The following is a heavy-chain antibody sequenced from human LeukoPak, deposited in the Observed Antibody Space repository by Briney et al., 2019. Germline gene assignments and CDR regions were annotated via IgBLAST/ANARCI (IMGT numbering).Heavy chain of an antibody. CDR1: GGSFSAYY. V-gene: IGHV4-34*01. J-gene: IGHJ4*02. D-gene: IGHD6-13*01. CDR3: ARGLRSTYSYYFDY. CDR2: INPSGST. Sequence: SETLSLTCGVSGGSFSAYYWSWIRQPPGKGLEWIGEINPSGSTDYNPSLKSRVTISVDTSKNQFSLKLSSVTAADTAVYYCARGLRSTYSYYFDYWGQGTLVTVSS.